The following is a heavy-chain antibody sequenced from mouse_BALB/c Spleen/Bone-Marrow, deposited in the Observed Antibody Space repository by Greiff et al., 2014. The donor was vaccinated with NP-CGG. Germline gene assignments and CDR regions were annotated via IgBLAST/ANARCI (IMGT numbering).Heavy chain of an antibody. CDR2: IDPYYGNT. CDR3: AIKSYEGGFAY. D-gene: IGHD2-3*01. J-gene: IGHJ3*01. Sequence: EVQLQQSGPELEEPGASVKISCKASGYSFTGYNMNWVKQSNGKSLEWIGNIDPYYGNTTYNQKFKGKATLTVDKSSSTAYMQLKSLTSEDSVVYYCAIKSYEGGFAYWGQGTLVTVSA. CDR1: GYSFTGYN. V-gene: IGHV1-39*01.